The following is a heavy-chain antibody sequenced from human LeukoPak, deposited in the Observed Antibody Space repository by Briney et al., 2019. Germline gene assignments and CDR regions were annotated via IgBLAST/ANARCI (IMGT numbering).Heavy chain of an antibody. CDR3: ARGGGGEYLDWFDF. J-gene: IGHJ5*01. Sequence: ASVRVSCKASGYTFSDHDVNWVRQAPGQGLEWMGWMDPNTGNTGYAQNLQGRVTMTRTNSITTAYMELSSLTSDDTAVYYCARGGGGEYLDWFDFWGQGTLVIVSS. D-gene: IGHD4-17*01. CDR1: GYTFSDHD. V-gene: IGHV1-8*01. CDR2: MDPNTGNT.